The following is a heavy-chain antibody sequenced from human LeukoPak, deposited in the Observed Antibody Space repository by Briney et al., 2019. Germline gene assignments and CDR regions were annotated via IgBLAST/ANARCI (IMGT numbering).Heavy chain of an antibody. J-gene: IGHJ4*02. CDR3: ARAFTGPVGIVGY. CDR2: INPSGGST. CDR1: GYTFTSYY. D-gene: IGHD3-10*01. V-gene: IGHV1-46*01. Sequence: ASVKVSCKASGYTFTSYYMHWVRQAPGQGLEWMGIINPSGGSTNYAQKFQGRVTMTRDMSTSTVYMELSSLRSEDTAVYYCARAFTGPVGIVGYWGQGTLVTVSS.